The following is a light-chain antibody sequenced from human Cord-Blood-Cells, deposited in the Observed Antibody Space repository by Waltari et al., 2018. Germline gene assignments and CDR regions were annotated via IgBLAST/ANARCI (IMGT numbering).Light chain of an antibody. CDR3: CSYAGSYTFEV. CDR2: DVS. Sequence: SALTQPRSVSGSPGQSVTISCTGTSSDVGGYNYVSWYHQHPGKAPKLMIYDVSKRPAGVPDRFSGSKSGNTASLTISGLQAEDEADYYCCSYAGSYTFEVFGGGTKLTVL. V-gene: IGLV2-11*01. CDR1: SSDVGGYNY. J-gene: IGLJ3*02.